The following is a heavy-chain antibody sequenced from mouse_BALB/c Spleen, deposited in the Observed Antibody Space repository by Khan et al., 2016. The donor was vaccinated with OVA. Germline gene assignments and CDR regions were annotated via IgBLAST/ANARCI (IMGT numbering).Heavy chain of an antibody. V-gene: IGHV1S135*01. CDR3: TVHGYVAWFTY. CDR1: GYSFTTYY. CDR2: IDPFSGST. Sequence: VQLQQSGPELMKPGASVKISCMASGYSFTTYYIHWVMQSHGKSLEWIGYIDPFSGSTTYNPKFKGKATLTVDTSSSPAYIQLSTLTSEDSAVYYCTVHGYVAWFTYWGQGTIVTVSA. J-gene: IGHJ3*01. D-gene: IGHD2-2*01.